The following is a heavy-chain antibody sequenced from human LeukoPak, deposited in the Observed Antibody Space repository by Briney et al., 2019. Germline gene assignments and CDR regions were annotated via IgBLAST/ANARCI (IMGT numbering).Heavy chain of an antibody. CDR3: ARGAGSGSYYNTLPYNWFDP. CDR1: GFTFSSYS. Sequence: GGSLRLSCAASGFTFSSYSMNWVRQAPGKGLEWVSYISSSSSTIYYADSVKGRFTISRDNAKNSLYLQMNSLRAEDTAVYYCARGAGSGSYYNTLPYNWFDPWGQGTLVTVSS. D-gene: IGHD3-10*01. CDR2: ISSSSSTI. V-gene: IGHV3-48*04. J-gene: IGHJ5*02.